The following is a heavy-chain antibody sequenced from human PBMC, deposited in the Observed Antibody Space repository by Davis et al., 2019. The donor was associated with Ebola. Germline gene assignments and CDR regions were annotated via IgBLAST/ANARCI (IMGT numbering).Heavy chain of an antibody. CDR2: INHGGAA. CDR1: GASLSGYF. CDR3: ARGLGPRHYYGSGSYYKG. V-gene: IGHV4-34*01. J-gene: IGHJ4*02. Sequence: MPSETLSLTCAVYGASLSGYFWTWIRQSPGKGLEWIGEINHGGAAAYNPSLKSRVTISIDTSKNQFSLRLTSVTAADTAVYYCARGLGPRHYYGSGSYYKGWGQGTLVTVSS. D-gene: IGHD3-10*01.